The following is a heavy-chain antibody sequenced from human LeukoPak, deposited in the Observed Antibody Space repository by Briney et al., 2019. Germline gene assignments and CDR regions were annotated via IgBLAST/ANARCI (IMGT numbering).Heavy chain of an antibody. J-gene: IGHJ4*02. CDR1: GFTFSSYA. D-gene: IGHD1-14*01. Sequence: SGGSLRLSCAASGFTFSSYAMHWVRQAPGKGLEWVAVISYDGSNKYYADSVKGRFTISRDNSKNTLYLQMNSLRAEDTAVYYCARGRNPDYWGQGTLVTVSS. CDR3: ARGRNPDY. V-gene: IGHV3-30-3*01. CDR2: ISYDGSNK.